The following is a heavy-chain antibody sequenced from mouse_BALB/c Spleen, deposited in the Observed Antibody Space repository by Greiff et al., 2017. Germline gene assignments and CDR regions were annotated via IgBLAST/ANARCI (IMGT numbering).Heavy chain of an antibody. Sequence: QVQLKESGPGLVAPSQSLSITCTVSGFSLTSYGVHWVRQPPGKGLEWLGVIWAGGSTNYNSALMSRLSISKDNSKSQVFLKMNSLQTDDTAMYYCARENSYYYGSSWFAYWGQGTLVTVSA. CDR3: ARENSYYYGSSWFAY. D-gene: IGHD1-1*01. V-gene: IGHV2-9*02. J-gene: IGHJ3*01. CDR2: IWAGGST. CDR1: GFSLTSYG.